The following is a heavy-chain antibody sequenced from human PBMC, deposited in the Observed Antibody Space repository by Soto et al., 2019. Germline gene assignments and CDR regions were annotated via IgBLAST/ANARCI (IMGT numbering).Heavy chain of an antibody. D-gene: IGHD2-21*01. CDR3: VRDGAGAYGLGGVGP. Sequence: QVQLQESGPGLVKPSQTLSLSCTVSGDSISRGGYYWNWIRQHPRKGLEWIGYIYHSGSTNYNQYLKSRVTMAVDTSKNQLSRELTNVTAADTAGYYGVRDGAGAYGLGGVGPWGQGILFTVSS. CDR2: IYHSGST. CDR1: GDSISRGGYY. J-gene: IGHJ5*02. V-gene: IGHV4-31*03.